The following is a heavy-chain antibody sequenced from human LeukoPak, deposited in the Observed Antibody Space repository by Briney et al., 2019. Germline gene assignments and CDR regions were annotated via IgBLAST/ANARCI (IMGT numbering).Heavy chain of an antibody. D-gene: IGHD1-1*01. Sequence: GGSLRLSCAASGFTFSSYSMNWVRQAPGKGLEWVSSISSSSSYIYYADSVKGRFTISRDNAKNSLYLQMNSLRAEDTAVYYCARDLSPGWNDVYFDYWGQGTLVTVSS. CDR2: ISSSSSYI. V-gene: IGHV3-21*01. CDR1: GFTFSSYS. CDR3: ARDLSPGWNDVYFDY. J-gene: IGHJ4*02.